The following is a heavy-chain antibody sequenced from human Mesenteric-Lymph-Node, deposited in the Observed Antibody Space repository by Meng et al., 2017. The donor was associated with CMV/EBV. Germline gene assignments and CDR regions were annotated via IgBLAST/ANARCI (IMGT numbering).Heavy chain of an antibody. CDR1: GFEFGAYY. Sequence: GESLKISCVVSGFEFGAYYMSWIRQAPGKGLEWLSKISNIGGGTSYADSVKGRVTISRDNARNTLYLEMNSLRDDDTAVYYCAKGGSYFDLWGRGTLVTVSS. J-gene: IGHJ4*02. CDR3: AKGGSYFDL. CDR2: ISNIGGGT. V-gene: IGHV3-11*01.